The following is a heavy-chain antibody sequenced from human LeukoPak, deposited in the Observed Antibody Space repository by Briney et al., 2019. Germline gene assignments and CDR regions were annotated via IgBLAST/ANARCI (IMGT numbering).Heavy chain of an antibody. CDR2: IYPSDSDP. CDR1: GYSFTSYW. V-gene: IGHV5-51*01. CDR3: ARSMVVVAEPIFDY. D-gene: IGHD2-15*01. J-gene: IGHJ4*02. Sequence: GESLKISCKGSGYSFTSYWIGWVRQMPGKGLEWMGIIYPSDSDPRYSPSFQGQVTISADKSISTAYLQWSSLKASDTAMYYCARSMVVVAEPIFDYWGQGTLVTVSS.